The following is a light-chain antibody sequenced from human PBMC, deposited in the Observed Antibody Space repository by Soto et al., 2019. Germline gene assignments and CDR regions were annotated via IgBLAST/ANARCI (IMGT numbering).Light chain of an antibody. CDR1: QNFGTTH. Sequence: EIVLTQSPDTLSLSPGEGATLSCRASQNFGTTHLAWYQQKRGQASRLLIYDVSRRTTGVPDRFSASGSGTDFSLTIGRLAPEDFAVYYCLQYGNLPYSFGQGTKLEIK. J-gene: IGKJ2*03. CDR3: LQYGNLPYS. V-gene: IGKV3-20*01. CDR2: DVS.